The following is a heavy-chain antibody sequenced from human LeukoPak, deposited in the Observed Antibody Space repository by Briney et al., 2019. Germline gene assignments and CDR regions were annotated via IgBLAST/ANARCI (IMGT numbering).Heavy chain of an antibody. V-gene: IGHV3-13*01. D-gene: IGHD2-15*01. Sequence: PGGSLRLSCAASGFTFSSYDMHWVRQATGKGLEWVSAIGTAGDTYYPGSVKGRFTISRENAKNSLYLQMNSLRAGDTAVYYCARGYPGSHYFDYWGQGTLVTVSS. CDR1: GFTFSSYD. J-gene: IGHJ4*02. CDR3: ARGYPGSHYFDY. CDR2: IGTAGDT.